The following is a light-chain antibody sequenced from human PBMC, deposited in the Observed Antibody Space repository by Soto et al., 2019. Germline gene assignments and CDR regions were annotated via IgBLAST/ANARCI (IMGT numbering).Light chain of an antibody. CDR2: TND. CDR3: QSFDKYLSAVV. J-gene: IGLJ2*01. CDR1: DSNVGINF. Sequence: QSVLTQPPSASATPGQRVTISCSGSDSNVGINFVYWYQQLPGTAPKLLIYTNDQRPSGVPDRFSGSKSGTSASLAISGLRSEDEADYYCQSFDKYLSAVVFGGGTKLTVL. V-gene: IGLV1-47*02.